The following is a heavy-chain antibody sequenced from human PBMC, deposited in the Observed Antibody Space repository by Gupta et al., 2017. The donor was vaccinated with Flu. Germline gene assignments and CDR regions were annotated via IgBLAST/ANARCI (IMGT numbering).Heavy chain of an antibody. D-gene: IGHD5-24*01. CDR2: IYYSGTT. CDR3: ARDHGDGYTLAF. Sequence: QVQLQESGPGLVRPSETLSPTCTVSGPSITSGHHFWNWIRQSPGKGLEWIGNIYYSGTTDYNPSLKSRVAMSLDMSKNQLSLKLTSVTVADTAIYYCARDHGDGYTLAFWGQGTLVTVSS. CDR1: GPSITSGHHF. V-gene: IGHV4-30-4*01. J-gene: IGHJ4*02.